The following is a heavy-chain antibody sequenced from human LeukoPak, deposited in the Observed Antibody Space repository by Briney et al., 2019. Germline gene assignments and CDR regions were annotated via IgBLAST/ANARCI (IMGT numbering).Heavy chain of an antibody. CDR1: GFTFSSYS. J-gene: IGHJ4*02. Sequence: GGSLRLSCAASGFTFSSYSMNWVRQAPGKGLEWVSSISSSSSYIYYADSVKGRFTISRDNAKNSLYLQMNSLRAEDTAVYYCAKGAIAAAGRGGDYWGQGTLVTVSS. CDR3: AKGAIAAAGRGGDY. CDR2: ISSSSSYI. V-gene: IGHV3-21*01. D-gene: IGHD6-13*01.